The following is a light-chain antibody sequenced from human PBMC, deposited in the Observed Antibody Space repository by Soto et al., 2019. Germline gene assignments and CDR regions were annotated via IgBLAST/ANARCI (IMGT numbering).Light chain of an antibody. J-gene: IGKJ3*01. Sequence: EIVLTQSPATLSLSPGERATLSCRASQSVSSYLAWYQQKPGQAPRLLIYDASNRATGIPARFSGSGSGTDFTLTISSLEPEDFAVYYCQQRQTFGPGTKV. CDR1: QSVSSY. V-gene: IGKV3-11*01. CDR2: DAS. CDR3: QQRQT.